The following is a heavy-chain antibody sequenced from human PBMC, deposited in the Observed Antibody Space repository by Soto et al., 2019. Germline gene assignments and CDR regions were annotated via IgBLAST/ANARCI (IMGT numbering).Heavy chain of an antibody. CDR3: ARPSYCSSTSCSGAWLDP. CDR1: GGTFGSYT. Sequence: GASVKVSCKASGGTFGSYTISWVRQAPGQGLEWMGRIIPILGIANYAQKFQGRVTITADKSTSAAYMELSSLRSEDTAVYYCARPSYCSSTSCSGAWLDPWGQGTLVTVSS. J-gene: IGHJ5*02. V-gene: IGHV1-69*02. D-gene: IGHD2-2*01. CDR2: IIPILGIA.